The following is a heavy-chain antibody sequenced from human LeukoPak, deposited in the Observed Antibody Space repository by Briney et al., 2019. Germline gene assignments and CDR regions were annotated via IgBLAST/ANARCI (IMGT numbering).Heavy chain of an antibody. CDR3: TRYNVGFES. CDR1: GFTFSGSA. Sequence: QSGGSLRLSCAASGFTFSGSAMHWVRQASGKGLEWVGRIRSKTNSYATSYAASVKGTFALSRDDSKNTAYLQMNSLKTEDTAVYYCTRYNVGFESWGQGTLVTVSS. CDR2: IRSKTNSYAT. J-gene: IGHJ4*02. D-gene: IGHD1-1*01. V-gene: IGHV3-73*01.